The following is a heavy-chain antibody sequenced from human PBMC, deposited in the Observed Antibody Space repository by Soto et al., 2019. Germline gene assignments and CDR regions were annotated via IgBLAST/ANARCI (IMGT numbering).Heavy chain of an antibody. Sequence: QAQLEESGGSVVQPGRSLTLSCAASGFTFTRFAIHWVRQAPGKGLEWVAFISYDGNKKKSADSVKGRFTISRDNSRNTVYLHMSSLRTEDTAVYSCARLFGGYSDSSASDSFDIWGQGTRVIVSS. CDR1: GFTFTRFA. J-gene: IGHJ3*02. D-gene: IGHD3-16*01. V-gene: IGHV3-30-3*01. CDR2: ISYDGNKK. CDR3: ARLFGGYSDSSASDSFDI.